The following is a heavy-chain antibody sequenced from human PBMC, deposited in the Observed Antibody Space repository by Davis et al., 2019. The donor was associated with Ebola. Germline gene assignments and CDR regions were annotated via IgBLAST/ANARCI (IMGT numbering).Heavy chain of an antibody. D-gene: IGHD1-26*01. Sequence: ASVTVSCKASGYTFTNYYMHWVRRAPGQGLEWMGMINPNDGRAIYAQKFQGRVTMTTDTSTGTAYMDLRSLKSDDTAVYFCARTSIVGTTTTASDIWGQGTMVTVSS. CDR2: INPNDGRA. CDR3: ARTSIVGTTTTASDI. J-gene: IGHJ3*02. CDR1: GYTFTNYY. V-gene: IGHV1-46*01.